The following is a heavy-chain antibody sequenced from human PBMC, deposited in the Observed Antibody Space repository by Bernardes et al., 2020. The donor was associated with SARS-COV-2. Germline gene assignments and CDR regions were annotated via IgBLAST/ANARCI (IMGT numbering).Heavy chain of an antibody. CDR1: GGSISSSSYY. V-gene: IGHV4-39*01. CDR2: IYYSGST. CDR3: ARQRGSITMIVVVQNWFDP. Sequence: SETLSLTCTVSGGSISSSSYYWGWIRQPPGKGLEWIGSIYYSGSTYYNPSLKSRVTISVETSKNQFSLNLSSVTAADTAVYYCARQRGSITMIVVVQNWFDPWGPGTLVTVSS. J-gene: IGHJ5*02. D-gene: IGHD3-22*01.